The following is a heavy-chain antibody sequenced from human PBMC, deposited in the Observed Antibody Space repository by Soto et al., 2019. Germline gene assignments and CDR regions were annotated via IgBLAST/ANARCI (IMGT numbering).Heavy chain of an antibody. Sequence: PGGSLRLSCAASGFTFGNFWMHWVRQAPGKGLEWVSTISGSGSNTYYADSVKGRFTISRDNSKNTLSLQMNSLRAEDTAVYYCAKVSHVILLPAADFDYWGQGTLVTVSS. J-gene: IGHJ4*02. CDR3: AKVSHVILLPAADFDY. CDR1: GFTFGNFW. CDR2: ISGSGSNT. V-gene: IGHV3-23*01. D-gene: IGHD2-2*01.